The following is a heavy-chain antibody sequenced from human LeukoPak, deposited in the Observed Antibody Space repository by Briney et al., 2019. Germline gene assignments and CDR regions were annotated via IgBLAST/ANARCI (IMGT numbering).Heavy chain of an antibody. CDR2: ISSSSSYI. V-gene: IGHV3-21*01. J-gene: IGHJ3*02. D-gene: IGHD6-13*01. CDR1: GFAFSNFA. CDR3: ARPLAAADAFDI. Sequence: GGSLRLSCAASGFAFSNFAMHWVRQAPGKGLEWVSSISSSSSYIYYADSVKGRFTISRDNAKNSLYLQMNSLRAEDTAVYYCARPLAAADAFDIWGQGTMVTVSS.